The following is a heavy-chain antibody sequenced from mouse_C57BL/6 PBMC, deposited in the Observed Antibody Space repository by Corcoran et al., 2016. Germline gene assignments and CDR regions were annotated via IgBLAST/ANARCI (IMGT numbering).Heavy chain of an antibody. D-gene: IGHD2-4*01. Sequence: EVQLQQSGPELVKPGASVKISCKASGYTFTDYYMNWVKQSHGKSLEWIGDINPNNGGTSYNQKFKGKATLTVDKSSSTAYMELRSLTSEDSAVYYCARVYYDYDGVFAYWGQGTLVTVSA. CDR3: ARVYYDYDGVFAY. CDR1: GYTFTDYY. V-gene: IGHV1-26*01. CDR2: INPNNGGT. J-gene: IGHJ3*01.